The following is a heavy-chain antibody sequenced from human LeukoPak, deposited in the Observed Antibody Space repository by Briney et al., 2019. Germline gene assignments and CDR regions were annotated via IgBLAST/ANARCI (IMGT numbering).Heavy chain of an antibody. CDR1: GFTFSSYS. V-gene: IGHV3-21*01. CDR3: ARVRSTPHGYMDV. CDR2: ISSSSSYI. D-gene: IGHD3-3*01. J-gene: IGHJ6*03. Sequence: KPGGSLRLSCAASGFTFSSYSMNWLRQAPGKGLEWVSSISSSSSYIYYADSVKGRFTISRDNAKNSLYLQMNSLRAEDTAVYYCARVRSTPHGYMDVWGKGTTVTVSS.